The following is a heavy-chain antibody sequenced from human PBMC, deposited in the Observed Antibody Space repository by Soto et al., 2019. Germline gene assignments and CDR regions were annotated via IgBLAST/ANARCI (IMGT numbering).Heavy chain of an antibody. D-gene: IGHD2-21*02. V-gene: IGHV3-7*01. CDR3: ARDCSGGDCYY. CDR2: IKEDGSEK. Sequence: PGXPLVLSCAASECTPGNNWMSCVRQAPGKGLEWVANIKEDGSEKYYVDPVKGRFTISRDNAKNSLYLQMNNLRVEDTAVYYCARDCSGGDCYYWGQGTVVTVSS. J-gene: IGHJ4*02. CDR1: ECTPGNNW.